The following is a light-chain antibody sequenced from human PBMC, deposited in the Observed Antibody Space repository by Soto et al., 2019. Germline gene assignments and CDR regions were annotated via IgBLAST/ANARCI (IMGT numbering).Light chain of an antibody. J-gene: IGKJ1*01. V-gene: IGKV1-5*01. CDR1: QSISSW. Sequence: DIQMTQSPATLSSSLVERVTITCRASQSISSWLAWYQQKPGKAPKLLIYDASSLESGVPSRFSGSGSGTEFTLTISSLQPDDFATYYCQQYNSYSRTFGQGTKVDIK. CDR3: QQYNSYSRT. CDR2: DAS.